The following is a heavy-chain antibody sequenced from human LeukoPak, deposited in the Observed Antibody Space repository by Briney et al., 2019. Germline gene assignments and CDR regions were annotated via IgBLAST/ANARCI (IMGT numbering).Heavy chain of an antibody. CDR3: ARDRDYDFWSGYETSHYFYYYGMDV. CDR1: GFTFSSYS. CDR2: ISSSSNYI. J-gene: IGHJ6*02. Sequence: GGSLRLSCAASGFTFSSYSMNWVRQAPGKGLEWVSSISSSSNYIYYADSVKGRFTISRDNAKNSLYLQMNSLRAEDTAVYYCARDRDYDFWSGYETSHYFYYYGMDVWGQGTTVTVSS. D-gene: IGHD3-3*01. V-gene: IGHV3-21*01.